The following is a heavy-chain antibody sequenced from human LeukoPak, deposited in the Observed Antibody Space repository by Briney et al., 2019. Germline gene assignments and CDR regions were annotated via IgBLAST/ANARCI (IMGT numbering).Heavy chain of an antibody. CDR2: IISSGSTI. J-gene: IGHJ4*02. CDR1: GFSFSTYE. Sequence: GGSLRLSCAASGFSFSTYEMSWVRHAAEEGLGWVSYIISSGSTIYYADSVKGRFSLSRDNAKNSLYMQMNSLRAEDTAVYYCARDRAAGYYGSASYASYFDCWGQGNLVTVSS. D-gene: IGHD3-10*01. CDR3: ARDRAAGYYGSASYASYFDC. V-gene: IGHV3-48*03.